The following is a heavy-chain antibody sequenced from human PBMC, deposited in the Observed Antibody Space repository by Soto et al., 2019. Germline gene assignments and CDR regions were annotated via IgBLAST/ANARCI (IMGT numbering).Heavy chain of an antibody. CDR1: EDSVSSNSAA. D-gene: IGHD1-7*01. Sequence: SQTLSLTCAISEDSVSSNSAAWNWIRQSPSRGLEWLGRTYYRSKWYNDYAVSVKSRITINPDTSKRQFSLQLISVTPEDTAVYYCARSLYNWNYEVWYYYGMDVWGQGPTVTVSS. CDR2: TYYRSKWYN. CDR3: ARSLYNWNYEVWYYYGMDV. J-gene: IGHJ6*02. V-gene: IGHV6-1*01.